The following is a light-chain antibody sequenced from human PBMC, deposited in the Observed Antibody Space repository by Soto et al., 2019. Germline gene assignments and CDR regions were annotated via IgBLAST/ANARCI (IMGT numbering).Light chain of an antibody. CDR3: SSYAGSNNYV. Sequence: HSALTQPPSASGSPGQSVTISCTGTSSDIGGYNYVSWYQQHPGKAPKLMIYEVSKRPSGVPDRFSGSKSGNTASLTVSGLQAEDEADYYCSSYAGSNNYVFGSGPKVTVL. J-gene: IGLJ1*01. V-gene: IGLV2-8*01. CDR2: EVS. CDR1: SSDIGGYNY.